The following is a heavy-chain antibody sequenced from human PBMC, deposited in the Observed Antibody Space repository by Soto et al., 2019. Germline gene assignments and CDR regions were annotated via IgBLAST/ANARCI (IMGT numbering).Heavy chain of an antibody. J-gene: IGHJ5*02. CDR1: GYALSNYG. Sequence: XSVKVSCETSGYALSNYGITWVRQSPGQPLEWLGWISLYSDGTNYAQKFQGRVSMTTDTSTTTAYMELRSLRSDDTAVYYCARVVPGAEAWFGPWGQGTLVTVSS. CDR2: ISLYSDGT. CDR3: ARVVPGAEAWFGP. D-gene: IGHD2-2*01. V-gene: IGHV1-18*01.